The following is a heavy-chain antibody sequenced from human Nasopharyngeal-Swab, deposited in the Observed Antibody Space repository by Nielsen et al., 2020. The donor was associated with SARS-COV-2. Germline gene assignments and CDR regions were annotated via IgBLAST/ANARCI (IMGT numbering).Heavy chain of an antibody. D-gene: IGHD5-18*01. CDR1: GYTFTSYA. CDR3: AREARGGIQDGMDV. Sequence: ASVKVSCKASGYTFTSYAMNWVRQAPGQGLEWMGWINTNTGNPTYAQGFTGRFVFSLDTSVSTAYLQISSLKAEDTAVYYCAREARGGIQDGMDVWGQGTTVTVSS. V-gene: IGHV7-4-1*02. J-gene: IGHJ6*02. CDR2: INTNTGNP.